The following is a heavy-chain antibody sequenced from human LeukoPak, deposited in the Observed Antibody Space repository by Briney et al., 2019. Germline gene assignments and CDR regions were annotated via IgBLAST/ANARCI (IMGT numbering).Heavy chain of an antibody. D-gene: IGHD6-19*01. Sequence: PGGSLRLSCAASGFTFSSYAMSWVRQAPGKGLEWVSAISGSGGSTYYADSVEGRFTISRDNSKNTLYLQMNSLRAEDTAAYYCAKDTQWLVLLGPSDYWGQGTLVTVSS. J-gene: IGHJ4*02. V-gene: IGHV3-23*01. CDR2: ISGSGGST. CDR3: AKDTQWLVLLGPSDY. CDR1: GFTFSSYA.